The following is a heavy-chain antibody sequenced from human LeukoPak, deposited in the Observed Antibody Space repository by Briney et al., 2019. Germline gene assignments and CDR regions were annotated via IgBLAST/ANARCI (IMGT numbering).Heavy chain of an antibody. CDR3: AKARLYCSSGTCSDHPATLTGMDV. Sequence: GGSLRPSCAASGFTFSSLAMNWVRQPPGKGLEWVSLITNSGVTTHYADSVKGRFTISRDNSRSTLYLQLNSRRADDTALYYCAKARLYCSSGTCSDHPATLTGMDVWGQGATVTVSS. CDR1: GFTFSSLA. J-gene: IGHJ6*02. V-gene: IGHV3-23*01. D-gene: IGHD2-2*01. CDR2: ITNSGVTT.